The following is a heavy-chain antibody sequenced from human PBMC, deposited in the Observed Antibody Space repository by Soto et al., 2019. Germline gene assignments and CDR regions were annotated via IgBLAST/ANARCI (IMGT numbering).Heavy chain of an antibody. J-gene: IGHJ5*02. V-gene: IGHV1-18*01. D-gene: IGHD3-10*01. CDR1: GYTFTSYD. Sequence: ASVKVSCKASGYTFTSYDINWVRQATGQGLEWMGWMSAYNGNTDYAQKLQGRVTMTTDTSTSTAYMELRSLRSDDTAVYYCARFGYYGSGSSWFDPWGQGTLVTVSS. CDR2: MSAYNGNT. CDR3: ARFGYYGSGSSWFDP.